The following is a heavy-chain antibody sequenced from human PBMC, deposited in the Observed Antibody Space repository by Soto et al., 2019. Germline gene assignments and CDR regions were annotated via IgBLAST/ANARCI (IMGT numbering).Heavy chain of an antibody. Sequence: EVQVLESGGGLVQPGGSLRLSCEASGITFSNYMMTWIRQAPGKGLEWVSTITAGGDGTYYADSVKGRFTMSRETSKYTLYLQMNSLRAEDTAVYYCAPHVYCSGGSCQYDAFAIRGQGTMVTVSS. J-gene: IGHJ3*02. CDR2: ITAGGDGT. D-gene: IGHD2-15*01. CDR1: GITFSNYM. CDR3: APHVYCSGGSCQYDAFAI. V-gene: IGHV3-23*01.